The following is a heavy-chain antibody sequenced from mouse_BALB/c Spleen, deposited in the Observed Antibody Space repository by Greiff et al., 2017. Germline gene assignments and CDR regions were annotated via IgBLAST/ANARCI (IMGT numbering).Heavy chain of an antibody. CDR2: ISYDGSN. CDR1: GYSITSGYY. CDR3: ARDDYDGNWYFDV. D-gene: IGHD2-4*01. V-gene: IGHV3-6*02. Sequence: EVQVLESGPGLVKPSQSLSLTCSVTGYSITSGYYWNWIRQFPGNKLEWMGYISYDGSNNYNPSLKNRISITRDTSKNQFFLKLNSVTTEDTATYYCARDDYDGNWYFDVWGAGTTVTVSS. J-gene: IGHJ1*01.